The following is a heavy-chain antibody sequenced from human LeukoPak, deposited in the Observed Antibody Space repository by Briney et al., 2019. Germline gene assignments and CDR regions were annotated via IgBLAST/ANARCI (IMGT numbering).Heavy chain of an antibody. D-gene: IGHD1-26*01. J-gene: IGHJ4*02. V-gene: IGHV1-2*02. CDR3: ARDLLGATLYFDY. CDR1: GYTFTGYY. Sequence: ASVKVSCTASGYTFTGYYLHWVRQAPGQGLEWMGWINPNSGGTNYAQKFQGRVTMTRDTSISTAYMELSRLRSDDTAVYYCARDLLGATLYFDYWGQGTLVTVSS. CDR2: INPNSGGT.